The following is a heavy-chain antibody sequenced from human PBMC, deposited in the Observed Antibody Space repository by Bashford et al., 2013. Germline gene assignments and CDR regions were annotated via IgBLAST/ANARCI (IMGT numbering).Heavy chain of an antibody. CDR1: GGSISSGVYF. CDR2: ISYSGYT. D-gene: IGHD4-17*01. J-gene: IGHJ6*03. CDR3: ATHDYGDPNYYYMDV. V-gene: IGHV4-31*03. Sequence: SSETLSLTCTVSGGSISSGVYFWSWIRQLPGKGLEWIGYISYSGYTHYNPSLKSRVTISVGTSKNSFSLNLNSVTAADTAVYYCATHDYGDPNYYYMDVWGKGTTVTVSS.